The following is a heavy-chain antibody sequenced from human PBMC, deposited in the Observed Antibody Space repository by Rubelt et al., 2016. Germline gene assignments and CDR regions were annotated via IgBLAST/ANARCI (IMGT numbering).Heavy chain of an antibody. V-gene: IGHV3-7*05. CDR1: GFIFSNFA. D-gene: IGHD6-13*01. CDR2: ISQDGSAH. CDR3: ARSRTAAEYYFDY. J-gene: IGHJ4*02. Sequence: EVQLVESGGGLVKPGGSLRLSCSPSGFIFSNFAMNWVRQAPGKGLEWVAMISQDGSAHYYADSLRGRFTVSRDSSKNKLLRQRNSLRAEDTNVDYCARSRTAAEYYFDYWGQGTLVTVSS.